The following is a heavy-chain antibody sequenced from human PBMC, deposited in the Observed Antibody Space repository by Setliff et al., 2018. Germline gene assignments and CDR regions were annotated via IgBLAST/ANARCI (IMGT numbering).Heavy chain of an antibody. D-gene: IGHD7-27*01. CDR2: TFYRSKWYY. V-gene: IGHV6-1*01. CDR3: ARDSELGLDALDI. CDR1: GDSVSSNGAA. Sequence: KTSETLSLTCAISGDSVSSNGAAWNWIRQSPSGGLEWLGRTFYRSKWYYDYALSVKSRITVNPDTSKNQFSLHLNSVTPEDTAVYYCARDSELGLDALDIWGQGTMVTVSS. J-gene: IGHJ3*02.